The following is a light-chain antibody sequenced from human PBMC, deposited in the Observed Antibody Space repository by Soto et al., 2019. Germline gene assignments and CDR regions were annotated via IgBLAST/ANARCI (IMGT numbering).Light chain of an antibody. CDR1: QSASSY. J-gene: IGKJ1*01. Sequence: EIVLTQSPATLSLSPGERATLSCRASQSASSYLAWYQQKLGQAPRLLIYDASKRATGIPARFSGSGSGTDFTLTISNLEPEDFAVYYCQQRGNWPRTFGQGTKVDIK. V-gene: IGKV3-11*01. CDR3: QQRGNWPRT. CDR2: DAS.